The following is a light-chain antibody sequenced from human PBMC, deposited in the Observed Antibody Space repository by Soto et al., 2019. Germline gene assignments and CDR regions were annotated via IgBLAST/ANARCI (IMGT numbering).Light chain of an antibody. Sequence: QSVLTQPASVSGSPGQSITISCTGTSSDVGAYTSVSWYQHHPGKAPKVMIYEVNKRPSGISNRFSGSKSVNTASLTISGLQPEDEAHYYCSSYTSDNRDHVFGTGTKV. CDR1: SSDVGAYTS. CDR3: SSYTSDNRDHV. V-gene: IGLV2-14*01. CDR2: EVN. J-gene: IGLJ1*01.